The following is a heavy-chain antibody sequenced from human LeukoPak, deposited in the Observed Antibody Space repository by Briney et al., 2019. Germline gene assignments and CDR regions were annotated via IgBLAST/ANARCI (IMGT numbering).Heavy chain of an antibody. CDR1: GFTFSSYA. V-gene: IGHV3-23*01. CDR2: ISGSGGST. J-gene: IGHJ6*02. CDR3: ANRQGSYGDYYYYYYGMDV. Sequence: PGGSLRLSCAASGFTFSSYALSWVRQAPGKGLEWVSAISGSGGSTYYADSVKGRFTISRDNSKNTLYLQMNSLRAEDTAVYYCANRQGSYGDYYYYYYGMDVWGQGTTVTVSS. D-gene: IGHD4-17*01.